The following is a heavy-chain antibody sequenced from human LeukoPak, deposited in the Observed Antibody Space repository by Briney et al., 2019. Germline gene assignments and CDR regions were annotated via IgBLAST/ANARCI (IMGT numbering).Heavy chain of an antibody. CDR3: AREPPHYCSGGSCYYDY. CDR1: GYTFTGYH. Sequence: ASVKVSCKASGYTFTGYHMHWVRQAPGQGLEWMGWINPNSGGTNYAQKFQGRVTMTRDTSISTAYMELSRLRSDDTAVYYCAREPPHYCSGGSCYYDYWGQGTLVTVSS. D-gene: IGHD2-15*01. J-gene: IGHJ4*02. V-gene: IGHV1-2*02. CDR2: INPNSGGT.